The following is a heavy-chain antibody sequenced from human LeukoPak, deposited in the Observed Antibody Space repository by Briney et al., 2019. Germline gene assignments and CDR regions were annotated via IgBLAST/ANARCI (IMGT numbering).Heavy chain of an antibody. CDR3: AKGNSSSGGFDY. D-gene: IGHD6-6*01. J-gene: IGHJ4*02. V-gene: IGHV3-30*04. CDR2: ISYDGSNK. Sequence: SGGSLRLSCAASGFTFSSYAMHWVRQAPGKGLEWVAVISYDGSNKYYADSVKGRFTISRDNSKNTLYLQMNSLRAEDTAVYYCAKGNSSSGGFDYWGQGTLVTVSS. CDR1: GFTFSSYA.